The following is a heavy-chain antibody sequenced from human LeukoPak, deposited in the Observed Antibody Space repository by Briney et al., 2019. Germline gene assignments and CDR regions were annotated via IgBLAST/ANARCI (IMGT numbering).Heavy chain of an antibody. J-gene: IGHJ4*02. D-gene: IGHD2-2*01. Sequence: KASETLSLTCTVSGGSISSHYWSWIRQPPGKGLEWIGCIYYSGSTNYNPSLKSRITISVDTSKNQFSLKLSSVTAADTAVYYCARDRVPAALHFDYWGQGTLVTVSS. V-gene: IGHV4-59*11. CDR3: ARDRVPAALHFDY. CDR2: IYYSGST. CDR1: GGSISSHY.